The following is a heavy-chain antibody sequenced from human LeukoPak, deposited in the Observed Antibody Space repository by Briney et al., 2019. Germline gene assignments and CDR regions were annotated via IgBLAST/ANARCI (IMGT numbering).Heavy chain of an antibody. CDR1: GFTFSSYE. D-gene: IGHD5-24*01. CDR2: ISSSGSTI. Sequence: PGGSLRLSCAASGFTFSSYEMNWVRQAPGKGLEWVSYISSSGSTIYYADSVKGRFTISRDNAKNSLYLQMNSLRAEDTAVYYCAKRGDGYNYWFDYWGQGTLVTVSS. J-gene: IGHJ4*02. V-gene: IGHV3-48*03. CDR3: AKRGDGYNYWFDY.